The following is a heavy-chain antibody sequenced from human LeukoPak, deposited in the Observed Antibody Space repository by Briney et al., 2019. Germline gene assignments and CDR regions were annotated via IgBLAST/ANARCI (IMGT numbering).Heavy chain of an antibody. J-gene: IGHJ5*02. CDR2: VNPNSGNT. Sequence: ASVKVSCKASGYTFTSYDINWVRQATGQGLEWMGWVNPNSGNTGYAQKFQGRVTMTRNTSISTAYMELSSLRSEDTAVYYCARGLFHDFWSGYYHWGQGTLVTVSS. D-gene: IGHD3-3*01. CDR1: GYTFTSYD. V-gene: IGHV1-8*01. CDR3: ARGLFHDFWSGYYH.